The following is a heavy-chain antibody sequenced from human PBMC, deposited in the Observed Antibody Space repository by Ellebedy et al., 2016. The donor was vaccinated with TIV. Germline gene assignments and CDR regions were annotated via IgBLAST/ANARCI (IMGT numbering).Heavy chain of an antibody. CDR1: GFTFSNAW. Sequence: GGSLRLSCAASGFTFSNAWMSWVRQAPGKGLEWVANINQDGSQKYYVDSVKGRFTISRDNAKNSLYLQMNSLRAEDTAVYYCARDEGSGSDYYYYYGMDVWGQGTTVTVSS. CDR3: ARDEGSGSDYYYYYGMDV. CDR2: INQDGSQK. J-gene: IGHJ6*02. D-gene: IGHD3-10*01. V-gene: IGHV3-7*01.